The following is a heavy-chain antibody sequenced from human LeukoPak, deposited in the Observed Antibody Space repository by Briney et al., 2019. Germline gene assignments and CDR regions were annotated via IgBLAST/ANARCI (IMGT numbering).Heavy chain of an antibody. CDR2: ISSSGSTI. Sequence: GGSLRLSCAASGFTFSSYEMNWVRQAPGKGLEWVSYISSSGSTIYYADSVKGRFTISRDNAKNSLYLQMNSLRAEDTAVYYCASDRRGITIFSPFDYWGQGTLVTVSS. CDR3: ASDRRGITIFSPFDY. J-gene: IGHJ4*02. V-gene: IGHV3-48*03. CDR1: GFTFSSYE. D-gene: IGHD3-9*01.